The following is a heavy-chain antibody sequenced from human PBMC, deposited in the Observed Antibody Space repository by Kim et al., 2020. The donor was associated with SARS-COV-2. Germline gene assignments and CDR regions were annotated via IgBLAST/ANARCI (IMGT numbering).Heavy chain of an antibody. CDR1: GFTFSNAW. D-gene: IGHD3-10*01. V-gene: IGHV3-15*01. CDR3: NTDLGSGY. CDR2: TKTKTDGGTT. Sequence: GGSLRLSCAASGFTFSNAWMSWVRQAPGKGLEWVGRTKTKTDGGTTDYAAPVKGRFTISRDDSKNTVYLQMNSLKIEDTAVYYCNTDLGSGYWGQGNLVT. J-gene: IGHJ4*02.